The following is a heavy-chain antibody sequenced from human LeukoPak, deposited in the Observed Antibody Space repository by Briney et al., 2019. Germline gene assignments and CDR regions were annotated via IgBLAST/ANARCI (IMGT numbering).Heavy chain of an antibody. V-gene: IGHV4-39*01. J-gene: IGHJ3*02. Sequence: PSETPSLTCTVSGGSISSSSYYWGWIRQPPGKGLEWIGSIYYSGSTYYNPSLKSRVTISVDTSKNQFSLKLSSVTAADTAVYYCARSRITMIVVVPVAFDIWGQGTMVTVSS. CDR1: GGSISSSSYY. D-gene: IGHD3-22*01. CDR3: ARSRITMIVVVPVAFDI. CDR2: IYYSGST.